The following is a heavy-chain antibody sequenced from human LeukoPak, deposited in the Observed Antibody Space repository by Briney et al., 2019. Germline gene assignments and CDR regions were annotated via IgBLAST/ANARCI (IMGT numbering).Heavy chain of an antibody. J-gene: IGHJ5*02. CDR1: GFTFSSYG. D-gene: IGHD2-2*01. CDR3: ARDSLVVPAAIRNWFDP. V-gene: IGHV3-33*01. Sequence: GGSLRLSCAASGFTFSSYGKHWVRQAPGKGLEWVAVIWYDGSNKYYADSVKGRFTISRDNSKNTLYLQMNSLRAEDTAVYYCARDSLVVPAAIRNWFDPWGQGTLVTVSS. CDR2: IWYDGSNK.